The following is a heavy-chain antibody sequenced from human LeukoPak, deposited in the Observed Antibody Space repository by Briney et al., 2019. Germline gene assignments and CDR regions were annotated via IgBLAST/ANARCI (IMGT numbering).Heavy chain of an antibody. CDR1: GFTFSGSA. J-gene: IGHJ4*02. D-gene: IGHD3-3*01. V-gene: IGHV3-73*01. CDR2: IRSKANSYAT. Sequence: GGSLRLSCAASGFTFSGSAMHWVRQASGKGLEWVGRIRSKANSYATAYAASVKGRFTISRDDSKNTAYLQMNSLRAEDTAVYYCAKISSSDYYDFWSGYYIPYYFDYWGQGTLVTVSS. CDR3: AKISSSDYYDFWSGYYIPYYFDY.